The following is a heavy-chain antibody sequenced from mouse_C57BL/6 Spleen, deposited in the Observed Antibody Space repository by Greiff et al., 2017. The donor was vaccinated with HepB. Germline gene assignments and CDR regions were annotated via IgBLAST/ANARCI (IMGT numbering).Heavy chain of an antibody. V-gene: IGHV1-26*01. D-gene: IGHD2-1*01. CDR3: ARGPRYYGKRYFDV. J-gene: IGHJ1*03. CDR1: GYTFTDYY. Sequence: EVQLQQSGPELVKPGASVKISCKASGYTFTDYYMNWVKQSHGKSLEWIGDINPNNGGTSYNQKFKGKATLTVDKSSSTAYMELRSLTSEDSAVYYCARGPRYYGKRYFDVWGTGTTVTVSS. CDR2: INPNNGGT.